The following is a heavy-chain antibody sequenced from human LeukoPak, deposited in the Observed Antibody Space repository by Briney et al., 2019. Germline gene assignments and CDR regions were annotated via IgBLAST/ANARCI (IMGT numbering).Heavy chain of an antibody. D-gene: IGHD3-10*01. CDR3: ARDGAYGSGTLFLYYFDS. CDR2: INPSGGST. V-gene: IGHV1-46*01. Sequence: ASVKVSCKASGSTLTNYYMHWVRQAPGQGLEWMGMINPSGGSTRYAQKFQGRVTMTRDTSTSTVYMELSSLRSDDTAVYYCARDGAYGSGTLFLYYFDSWGQGTLVTVSS. CDR1: GSTLTNYY. J-gene: IGHJ4*02.